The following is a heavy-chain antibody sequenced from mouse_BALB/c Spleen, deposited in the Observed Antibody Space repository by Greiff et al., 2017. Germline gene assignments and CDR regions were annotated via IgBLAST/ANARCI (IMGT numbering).Heavy chain of an antibody. J-gene: IGHJ1*01. V-gene: IGHV14-1*02. Sequence: EVQLHQSGAELVRPGALVKLSCKASGFNIKDYYMHWVKQRPEQGLEWIGWIDPENGNTIYDPKFQGKASITADTSSNTAYLQLSSLTSEDTAVYYCARGGGSSYGWYFDVWGAGTTVTVSS. CDR3: ARGGGSSYGWYFDV. D-gene: IGHD1-1*01. CDR2: IDPENGNT. CDR1: GFNIKDYY.